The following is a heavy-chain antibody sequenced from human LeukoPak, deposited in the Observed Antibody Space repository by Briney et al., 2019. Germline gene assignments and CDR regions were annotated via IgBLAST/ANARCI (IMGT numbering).Heavy chain of an antibody. CDR2: INPNSGGT. CDR3: AREKGEGWGSSSVDY. CDR1: GYTLTGYY. V-gene: IGHV1-2*02. Sequence: ASVKVSCKASGYTLTGYYMHWVRQAPGQGLEWMGWINPNSGGTNYAQKFQGRVTMTRDTSISTAYMELSRLRSDDTAVYYCAREKGEGWGSSSVDYWGQGTLVTVSS. J-gene: IGHJ4*02. D-gene: IGHD6-6*01.